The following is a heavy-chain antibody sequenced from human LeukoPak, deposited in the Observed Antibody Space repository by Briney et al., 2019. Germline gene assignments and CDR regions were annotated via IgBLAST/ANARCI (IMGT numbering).Heavy chain of an antibody. Sequence: SETLSLTCAVSGNSWSRIRQPPGTGLEWIAEIDHGRNINYDPSLKSRVTISIYTSKNKFSLKLTSVTAADTAVYYRAREAQYCSGGSCYGGFFQHWGQGTLVTVSS. V-gene: IGHV4-34*01. CDR1: GNS. D-gene: IGHD2-15*01. CDR3: AREAQYCSGGSCYGGFFQH. J-gene: IGHJ1*01. CDR2: IDHGRNI.